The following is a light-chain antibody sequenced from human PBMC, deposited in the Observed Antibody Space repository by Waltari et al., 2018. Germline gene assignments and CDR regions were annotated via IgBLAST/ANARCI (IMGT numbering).Light chain of an antibody. CDR3: SAWYSSLSAWV. CDR2: RNN. V-gene: IGLV10-54*01. J-gene: IGLJ3*02. CDR1: SNNVGNQG. Sequence: QAGLTQPPSVSKGLRQTATLTCTGNSNNVGNQGAAWLQQHQGHPPKLLSYRNNNRPSGISERLSASRSGNTASLTITGLQPEDEADYYCSAWYSSLSAWVFGGGTKLTVL.